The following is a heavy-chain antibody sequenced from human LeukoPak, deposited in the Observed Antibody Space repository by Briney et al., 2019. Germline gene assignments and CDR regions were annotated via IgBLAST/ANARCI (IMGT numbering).Heavy chain of an antibody. CDR1: GGTFNSYA. CDR3: ARLYSSGWSKKLDY. Sequence: SVKVSCKASGGTFNSYAISWVRQAPGQGLEWMGGIMPLFGTANYAQEFQGRVTFTTDESASTAYMEVSSLRSEDTAVYYCARLYSSGWSKKLDYWGQGTLVTVSS. J-gene: IGHJ4*02. V-gene: IGHV1-69*05. CDR2: IMPLFGTA. D-gene: IGHD6-19*01.